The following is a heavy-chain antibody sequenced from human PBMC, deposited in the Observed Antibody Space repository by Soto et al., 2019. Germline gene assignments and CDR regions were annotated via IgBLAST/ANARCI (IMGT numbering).Heavy chain of an antibody. CDR1: GFSLSTSGVG. Sequence: QITLKESGPTLVKPTQTLTLTCSFSGFSLSTSGVGVGWIRQPPGKALEWLAFIYWDDDKRYSPSLQSRLTITVDTSKNQVVLTMTNMDHVDTATYYGAHSAFYSDSSGYAGYYFDYWGQGTLVTVSS. D-gene: IGHD3-22*01. V-gene: IGHV2-5*02. CDR3: AHSAFYSDSSGYAGYYFDY. J-gene: IGHJ4*02. CDR2: IYWDDDK.